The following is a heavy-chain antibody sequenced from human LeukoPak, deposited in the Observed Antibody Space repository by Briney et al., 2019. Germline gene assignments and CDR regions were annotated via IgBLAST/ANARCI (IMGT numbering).Heavy chain of an antibody. V-gene: IGHV3-23*01. J-gene: IGHJ4*02. CDR3: AKDGGLWVSAHWGDS. CDR2: TTTSDGNT. CDR1: GFTFSSYT. D-gene: IGHD7-27*01. Sequence: GGSLRLSCAASGFTFSSYTMSWVRQAPGKGLEWVSTTTTSDGNTYYADSVKGRFTVSRDNSKNTLFLQMNSLRAEDTAVYYCAKDGGLWVSAHWGDSWGRGTLVTVSS.